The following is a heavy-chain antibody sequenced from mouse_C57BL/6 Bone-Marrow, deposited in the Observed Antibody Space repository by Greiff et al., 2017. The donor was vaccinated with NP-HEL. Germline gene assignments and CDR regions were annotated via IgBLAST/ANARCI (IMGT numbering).Heavy chain of an antibody. D-gene: IGHD2-3*01. CDR3: TREEIYDGYYWYFDV. CDR1: GYTFTDYE. Sequence: QVQLKQSGAELVRPGASVTLSCKASGYTFTDYEMHWVKQTPVHGLEWIGAIDPETGGTAYNQKFKGKAILTADKSSSTAYMELRSLTSEDSAVYYCTREEIYDGYYWYFDVWGTGTTVTVSS. CDR2: IDPETGGT. J-gene: IGHJ1*03. V-gene: IGHV1-15*01.